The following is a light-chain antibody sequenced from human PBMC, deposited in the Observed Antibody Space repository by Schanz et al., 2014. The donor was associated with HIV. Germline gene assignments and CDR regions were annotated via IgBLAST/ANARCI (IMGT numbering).Light chain of an antibody. CDR1: QSVGGNQ. CDR3: HHYGDSRGA. V-gene: IGKV3-20*01. J-gene: IGKJ4*02. Sequence: EIVMTQSPDTLSVSPGERATLSCRASQSVGGNQMAWYQHRRGQAPRLLFYANSFRATGVPDRFSVTGSGTDFTLTISRLEPDDFAVYYCHHYGDSRGAFGGGTEV. CDR2: ANS.